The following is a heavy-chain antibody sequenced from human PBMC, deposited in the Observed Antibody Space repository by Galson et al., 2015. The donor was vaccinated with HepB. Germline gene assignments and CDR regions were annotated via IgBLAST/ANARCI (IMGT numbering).Heavy chain of an antibody. D-gene: IGHD2-2*02. J-gene: IGHJ4*02. Sequence: SLRLSCAASGFTFSSYAMHWVRQAPGKGLEWVAVISYDGSNKYYADSVKGRFTISRDNSKNTLYLQMNSLRAEDTAVYYCAGAGYQLLYDYWGQGTLVTVSS. V-gene: IGHV3-30-3*01. CDR1: GFTFSSYA. CDR3: AGAGYQLLYDY. CDR2: ISYDGSNK.